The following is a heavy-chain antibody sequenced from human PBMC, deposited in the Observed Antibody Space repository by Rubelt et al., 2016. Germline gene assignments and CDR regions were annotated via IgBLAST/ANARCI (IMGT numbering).Heavy chain of an antibody. J-gene: IGHJ4*02. CDR3: ARDTRYSSSSNFDY. D-gene: IGHD6-13*01. CDR1: GYTFTSYG. V-gene: IGHV1-18*01. CDR2: ISAYNGNT. Sequence: QVQLVQSGAEVKKPGASVKVSCKASGYTFTSYGISWARQAPGQGLEWMGWISAYNGNTTYAQKLQGRVTMTTDTSTSTAYTALRGLRSDDTAVYYGARDTRYSSSSNFDYWGQGTLVTVSS.